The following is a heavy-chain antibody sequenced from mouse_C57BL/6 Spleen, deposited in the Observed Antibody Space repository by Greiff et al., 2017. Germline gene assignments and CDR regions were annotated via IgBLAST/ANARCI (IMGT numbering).Heavy chain of an antibody. CDR2: ISYDGSN. Sequence: VQLKQSGPGLVKPSQSLSLTCSVTGYSITSGYYWNWIRQFPGNKLEWMGYISYDGSNNYNPSLKNRISITRDTSKNQFFLKLNSVTTEDTATYYCAPPHGSSYVDWYFDVWGTGTTVTVSS. V-gene: IGHV3-6*01. CDR1: GYSITSGYY. D-gene: IGHD1-1*01. CDR3: APPHGSSYVDWYFDV. J-gene: IGHJ1*03.